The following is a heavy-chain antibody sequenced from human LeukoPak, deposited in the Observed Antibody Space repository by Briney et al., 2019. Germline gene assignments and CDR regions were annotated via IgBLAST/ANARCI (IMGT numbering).Heavy chain of an antibody. V-gene: IGHV4-59*12. CDR1: GGSITGYH. J-gene: IGHJ6*02. Sequence: SETLSLTCTVSGGSITGYHWGWIRQPPGKGLECIGYIYSSETTNYKPSLKSRVTISVDTSKNQFSLKLSSVTAADTAVYYCARRGRRTYYYYGMDVWGQGTTVTVSS. CDR3: ARRGRRTYYYYGMDV. D-gene: IGHD3-16*01. CDR2: IYSSETT.